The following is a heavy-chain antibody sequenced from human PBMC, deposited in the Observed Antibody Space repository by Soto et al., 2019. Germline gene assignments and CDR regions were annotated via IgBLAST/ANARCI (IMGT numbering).Heavy chain of an antibody. D-gene: IGHD6-6*01. V-gene: IGHV3-30*18. CDR3: AKDLQSIAARDWFDP. J-gene: IGHJ5*02. CDR2: ISYDGSNK. CDR1: GFTFSSYG. Sequence: SLRLSCAASGFTFSSYGMHWVRQAPGKGLEWVAVISYDGSNKYYADSVKGRFTISRDNSKNTLYLQMNSLRAEDTAVYYCAKDLQSIAARDWFDPWGQGTLVTSPQ.